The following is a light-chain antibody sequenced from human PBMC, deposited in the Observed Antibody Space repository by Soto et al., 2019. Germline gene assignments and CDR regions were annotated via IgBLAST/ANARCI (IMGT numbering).Light chain of an antibody. V-gene: IGKV1-5*03. CDR1: QSISSW. CDR2: KAS. CDR3: QQYNSYLLT. Sequence: DIQMTQSPSTLSASVGDRVTITCRASQSISSWLAWYQQKPGKAPKLLIYKASSLESGVPSRFSDSGSGTEFTLTISSLQPDDFATYYCQQYNSYLLTCGPGTKVDIK. J-gene: IGKJ3*01.